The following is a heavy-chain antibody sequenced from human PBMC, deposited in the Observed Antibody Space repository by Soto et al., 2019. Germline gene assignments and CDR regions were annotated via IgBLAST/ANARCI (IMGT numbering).Heavy chain of an antibody. D-gene: IGHD2-15*01. J-gene: IGHJ4*02. CDR1: GFAFRRYN. V-gene: IGHV3-21*01. CDR2: ISSGSSNI. CDR3: ASATVVAATFDF. Sequence: VQLVESGGGLVKPGGSLTLSCAASGFAFRRYNMNWVRQAPGKGLEWVAAISSGSSNIYYADSVKGRFTISRDNAKNSRFLQMDSLRAEDAAVYYCASATVVAATFDFWGQGTLVTVSS.